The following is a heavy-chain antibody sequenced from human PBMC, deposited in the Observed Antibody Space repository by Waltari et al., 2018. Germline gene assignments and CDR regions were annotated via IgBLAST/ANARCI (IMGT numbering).Heavy chain of an antibody. J-gene: IGHJ4*02. CDR2: VSYGGST. D-gene: IGHD1-1*01. V-gene: IGHV4-59*01. CDR1: IVPTRTCW. CDR3: GRSSGPYNSLDS. Sequence: QAPLQESGPGLLKPSETLSLTCTVPIVPTRTCWWNWIRQPPGKGLEWIGYVSYGGSTKYSPAFESRVSMFEDRSKNQVALRLTSVTAADTAVYYCGRSSGPYNSLDSWGQGTLVTVSS.